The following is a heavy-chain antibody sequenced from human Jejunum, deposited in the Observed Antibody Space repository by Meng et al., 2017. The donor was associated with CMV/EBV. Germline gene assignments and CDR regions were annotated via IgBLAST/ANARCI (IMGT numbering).Heavy chain of an antibody. CDR2: MNSDGSST. CDR3: ARATYDYGSGTNYYYYGMDV. CDR1: YW. J-gene: IGHJ6*02. V-gene: IGHV3-74*01. Sequence: YWMQWVRQVPGKGLMLVARMNSDGSSTLYADSVKGRFTISRDYAKNTLYLQMNSLRAEDTAVYYCARATYDYGSGTNYYYYGMDVWGQGTTVTVSS. D-gene: IGHD3-10*01.